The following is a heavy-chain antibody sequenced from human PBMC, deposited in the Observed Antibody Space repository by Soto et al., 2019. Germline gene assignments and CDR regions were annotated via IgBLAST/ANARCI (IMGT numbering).Heavy chain of an antibody. J-gene: IGHJ4*02. D-gene: IGHD4-4*01. Sequence: QVQLQESGPGLVKPSGTLSVTCAVSGGSISSSNWWTWVRQPPGNGLEWIGEIYHSGTTNYNPSLKSRVVISGDRSRNHLSLTLSSVTAADTAVYYCAIPATSDFDYWGQGILVTVSS. CDR3: AIPATSDFDY. CDR1: GGSISSSNW. CDR2: IYHSGTT. V-gene: IGHV4-4*02.